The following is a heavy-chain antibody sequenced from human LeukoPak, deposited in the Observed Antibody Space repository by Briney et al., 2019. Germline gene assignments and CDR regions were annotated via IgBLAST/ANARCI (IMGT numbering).Heavy chain of an antibody. J-gene: IGHJ6*03. CDR2: IYTSGST. Sequence: PSETLSLTCTVSGGSISSYYWSWIRQPAGKGLEWIGRIYTSGSTNYNPSLKSRVTMSVDTSKNQFSLKLSSVTAAGTAVYYCARDNYYGSGSFYYYYYYYMDVWGKGTTVTVSS. V-gene: IGHV4-4*07. CDR3: ARDNYYGSGSFYYYYYYYMDV. CDR1: GGSISSYY. D-gene: IGHD3-10*01.